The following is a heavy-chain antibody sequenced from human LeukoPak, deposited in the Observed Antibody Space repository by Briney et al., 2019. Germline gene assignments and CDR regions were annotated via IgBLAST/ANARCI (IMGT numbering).Heavy chain of an antibody. V-gene: IGHV3-23*01. D-gene: IGHD1-20*01. CDR3: ARERPVGGYNFYFDY. CDR1: GFTFSSYA. CDR2: ISGSGGST. J-gene: IGHJ4*02. Sequence: PGGSLRLSCAASGFTFSSYAMSWVRQAPGKGLEWVSAISGSGGSTYYADSVKGRFTISRDNAKNSLYLQMNSLRAEDTAVYYCARERPVGGYNFYFDYWGQGTLVTVSS.